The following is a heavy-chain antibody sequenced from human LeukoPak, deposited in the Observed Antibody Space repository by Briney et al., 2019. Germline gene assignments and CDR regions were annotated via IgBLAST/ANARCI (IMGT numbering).Heavy chain of an antibody. J-gene: IGHJ4*02. CDR3: ARHLVTAGTGFDY. CDR1: GGSISNNY. Sequence: SESLSLTCTVSGGSISNNYWSWIRQPPGKGLEWIGYIYYSGTTNYNPSLESRVTISVDTSKNQFSLKLTSVTAADTAVYYCARHLVTAGTGFDYWGQGTLVTVSS. V-gene: IGHV4-59*08. CDR2: IYYSGTT. D-gene: IGHD6-13*01.